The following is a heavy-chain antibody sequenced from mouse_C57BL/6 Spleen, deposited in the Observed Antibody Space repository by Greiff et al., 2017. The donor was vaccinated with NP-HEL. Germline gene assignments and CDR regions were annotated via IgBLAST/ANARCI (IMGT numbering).Heavy chain of an antibody. D-gene: IGHD1-1*02. Sequence: EVKVVESEGGLVQPGSSMKLSCTASGFTFSDYYMAWVRQVPEKGLEWVANINYDGSSTYYLDSLKSRFIISRDNAKNILYLQMSSLKSEDTATYYCAGDAGNYVYFDYWGQGTTLTVSS. CDR3: AGDAGNYVYFDY. CDR1: GFTFSDYY. V-gene: IGHV5-16*01. J-gene: IGHJ2*01. CDR2: INYDGSST.